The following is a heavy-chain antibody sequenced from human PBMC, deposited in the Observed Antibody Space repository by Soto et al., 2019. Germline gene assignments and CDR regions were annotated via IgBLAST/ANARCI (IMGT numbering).Heavy chain of an antibody. CDR3: ARGGDTTKVDF. Sequence: QVQLQESGPGLVKPSQTLSLTCTVSGDSISSGGYRWSWIRQHPGEGLGWIGFMYNSGCTPYNPSLNSRATSSVDTSTNQFSLNLTSVTAADTAVYYCARGGDTTKVDFWGQGTLVTVSS. J-gene: IGHJ4*02. V-gene: IGHV4-31*03. D-gene: IGHD3-16*01. CDR2: MYNSGCT. CDR1: GDSISSGGYR.